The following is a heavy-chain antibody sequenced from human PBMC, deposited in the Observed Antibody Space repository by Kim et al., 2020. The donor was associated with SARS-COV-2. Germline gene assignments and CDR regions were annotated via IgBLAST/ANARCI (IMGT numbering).Heavy chain of an antibody. CDR1: GFTFSSYG. V-gene: IGHV3-30*18. CDR2: ISYDGSNK. CDR3: AKGGFYYDSSGYLW. D-gene: IGHD3-22*01. J-gene: IGHJ4*02. Sequence: GGSLRLSCAASGFTFSSYGMHWVRQAPGKGLEWVAVISYDGSNKYYADSVKGRFTISRDNSKNTLYLQMNSLRAEDTAVYYCAKGGFYYDSSGYLWWGQGTLVTVSS.